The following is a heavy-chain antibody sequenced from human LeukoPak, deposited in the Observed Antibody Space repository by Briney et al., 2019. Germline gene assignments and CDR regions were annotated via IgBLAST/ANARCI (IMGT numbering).Heavy chain of an antibody. CDR1: GDSTNTYF. D-gene: IGHD3-10*01. Sequence: SETLSLTCTLSGDSTNTYFWSWIRQSPGKGLEWIGYIYYTGTTNYNPSLKSRVTISVDTSKNQFSLKVNSVTAADTGVYFCVRDRELTYWGQGTLVTVSS. CDR3: VRDRELTY. V-gene: IGHV4-59*01. CDR2: IYYTGTT. J-gene: IGHJ4*02.